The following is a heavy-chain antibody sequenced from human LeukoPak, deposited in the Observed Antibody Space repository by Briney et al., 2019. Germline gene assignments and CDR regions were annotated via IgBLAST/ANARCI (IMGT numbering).Heavy chain of an antibody. CDR3: ARHNSSPDY. J-gene: IGHJ4*02. V-gene: IGHV4-39*01. Sequence: SLTVSLTCTVSSHSISSRSDYWGWIRQPPGKGLEWIGSIYYGGSTYYNPSLKRRVTMTVDTSKNQFSLKLSSVTAADTAVYYCARHNSSPDYWGQGTLVTVSS. CDR2: IYYGGST. D-gene: IGHD2-2*01. CDR1: SHSISSRSDY.